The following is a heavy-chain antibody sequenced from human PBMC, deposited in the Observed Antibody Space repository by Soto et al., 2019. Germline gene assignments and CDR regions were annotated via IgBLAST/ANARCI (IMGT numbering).Heavy chain of an antibody. CDR3: ARDGHYGSGRFDP. CDR1: GGSISSYY. V-gene: IGHV4-59*12. D-gene: IGHD3-10*01. Sequence: SETLSLTCTVSGGSISSYYWSWIRQPPGKGLEWIGYIYYSGSTNYNPSLKSRVSISVDTFKNQFSLKLISVTAADTAVYYCARDGHYGSGRFDPWGQGTLVTVSS. CDR2: IYYSGST. J-gene: IGHJ5*02.